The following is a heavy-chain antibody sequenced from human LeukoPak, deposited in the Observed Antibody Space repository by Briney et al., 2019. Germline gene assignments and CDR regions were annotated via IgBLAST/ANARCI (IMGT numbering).Heavy chain of an antibody. D-gene: IGHD4-17*01. CDR2: ISGSGGST. Sequence: PGGSLRLSCAASGFTFSSYAMSWVRQAPGKGLEWVSAISGSGGSTYYADSVKGRFTISRDNSKNTLYLQMNSLKTEDTAVYYCTTGPGDYFDWYFDLWGRAPWSLSPQ. CDR1: GFTFSSYA. CDR3: TTGPGDYFDWYFDL. V-gene: IGHV3-23*01. J-gene: IGHJ2*01.